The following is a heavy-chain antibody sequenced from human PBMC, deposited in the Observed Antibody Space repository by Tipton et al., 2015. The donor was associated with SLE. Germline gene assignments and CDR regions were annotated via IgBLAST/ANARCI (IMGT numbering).Heavy chain of an antibody. CDR1: GGSIGTHY. J-gene: IGHJ3*02. CDR2: IYAGGTT. V-gene: IGHV4-4*07. CDR3: ARLPNDAFDI. Sequence: TLSLTCTVSGGSIGTHYWSWIRQSAVKGLEYIGRIYAGGTTNYHPPLKSRVTMSVDTSKHQFSLKLRSVTAADTAVYYCARLPNDAFDIWGQGTMVTVSS.